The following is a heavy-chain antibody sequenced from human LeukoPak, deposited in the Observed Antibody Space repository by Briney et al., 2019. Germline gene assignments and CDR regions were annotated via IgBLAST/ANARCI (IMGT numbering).Heavy chain of an antibody. J-gene: IGHJ6*03. CDR3: AGVNLYYNYMDV. Sequence: GASVKVSCKASGYTFTRYCISWVRQAPGQGLEWMGWIRVDNGDTDNAQKFQGRVTITTDTSSTTIYMELRSLRSDDTAVYYCAGVNLYYNYMDVWGKGTTVTVSS. CDR2: IRVDNGDT. D-gene: IGHD1-14*01. CDR1: GYTFTRYC. V-gene: IGHV1-18*01.